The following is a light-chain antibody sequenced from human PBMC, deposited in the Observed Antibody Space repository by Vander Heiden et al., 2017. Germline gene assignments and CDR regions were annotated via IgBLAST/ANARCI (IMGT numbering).Light chain of an antibody. CDR1: QSIASH. V-gene: IGKV1-39*01. CDR2: AAS. J-gene: IGKJ3*01. CDR3: QQSNSTPEVT. Sequence: DIQMTQSPSSLSASVGDRVTITCRAHQSIASHLNWCLQKPGKAPKLLIYAASSRQSGVPSRFSGGGSGTDYTLTIRSLQPEDLATYYSQQSNSTPEVTFGHGTKVDIK.